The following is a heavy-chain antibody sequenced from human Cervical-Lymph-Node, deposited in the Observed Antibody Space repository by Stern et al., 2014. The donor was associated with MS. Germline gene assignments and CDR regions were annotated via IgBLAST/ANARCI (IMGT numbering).Heavy chain of an antibody. CDR3: ARPGHFSDYLDS. Sequence: QVQLQESGPGLMKPSGTLSLTCVVSGDTISSRNWWTWVRQPPGKGLQWIGKIFHSATIDSNPSLKIRATMSVEKPMSQIPLTLASVTAADTAVYYCARPGHFSDYLDSWGQGVLITVSA. CDR1: GDTISSRNW. CDR2: IFHSATI. J-gene: IGHJ4*02. V-gene: IGHV4-4*02. D-gene: IGHD3-3*02.